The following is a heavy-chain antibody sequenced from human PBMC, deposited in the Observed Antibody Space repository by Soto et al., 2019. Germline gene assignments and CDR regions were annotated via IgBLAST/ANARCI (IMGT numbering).Heavy chain of an antibody. J-gene: IGHJ6*02. Sequence: PGGSLRLSCSASGFTFSGYNMHWVRQAPGKGLQYVSAISSGGGSTYYADSVKDRFTISRDNSKYTLYLQMSSLRAEDTAVYYCVKPTTPAGRYGMDVWGQGTTVTVSS. D-gene: IGHD2-2*01. CDR3: VKPTTPAGRYGMDV. CDR2: ISSGGGST. CDR1: GFTFSGYN. V-gene: IGHV3-64D*08.